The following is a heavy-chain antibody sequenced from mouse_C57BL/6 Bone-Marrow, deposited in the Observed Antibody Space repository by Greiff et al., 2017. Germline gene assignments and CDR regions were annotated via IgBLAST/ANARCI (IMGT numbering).Heavy chain of an antibody. CDR2: ISDGGSYT. D-gene: IGHD1-1*01. J-gene: IGHJ2*01. Sequence: EVQLVESGGGLVKPGGSLKLSCAASGFTFSSYAMSWVRQTPEKRLEWVATISDGGSYTYYPDNVKGRFTISRDNAKNNLYLQMSHLKSEDTAMYYCARDHYWYWGQGTTLTVSS. V-gene: IGHV5-4*01. CDR1: GFTFSSYA. CDR3: ARDHYWY.